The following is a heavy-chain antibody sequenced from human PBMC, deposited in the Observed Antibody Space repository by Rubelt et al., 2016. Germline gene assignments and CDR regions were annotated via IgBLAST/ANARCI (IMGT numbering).Heavy chain of an antibody. CDR1: GFAFDTYK. CDR3: ARDVQWVYRGTDY. V-gene: IGHV3-21*01. Sequence: EVQLVESGGGLVKPGGSLRLSCAASGFAFDTYKMNWIRQAPGKGLEWVSSISSSSTYMYYADSVKGRFTISRDDARNSLYLQMNSLRAEDTAVDNCARDVQWVYRGTDYWGQGTLVTVSS. J-gene: IGHJ4*02. D-gene: IGHD1-1*01. CDR2: ISSSSTYM.